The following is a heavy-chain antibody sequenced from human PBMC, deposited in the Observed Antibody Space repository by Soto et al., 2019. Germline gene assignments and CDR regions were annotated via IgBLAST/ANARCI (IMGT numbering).Heavy chain of an antibody. CDR3: ARDRGYPDSFDT. Sequence: EVQLVESGGGLVQPGESLRLSCAASGFNFSPYWMHWVRQAPGKGLEWISHIGGGGFTTIYADSVKGRFTISRDDAKSTLYLQMNSLGSGDTAVYYCARDRGYPDSFDTWGQGTVVTVSS. V-gene: IGHV3-74*01. J-gene: IGHJ3*02. D-gene: IGHD3-10*01. CDR1: GFNFSPYW. CDR2: IGGGGFTT.